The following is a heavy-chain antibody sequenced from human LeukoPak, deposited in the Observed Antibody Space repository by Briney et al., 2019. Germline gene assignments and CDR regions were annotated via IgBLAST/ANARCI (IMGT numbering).Heavy chain of an antibody. D-gene: IGHD3-10*01. CDR1: GFTFSSYA. V-gene: IGHV3-66*01. Sequence: GGSLRLSCAASGFTFSSYAMHWVRQAPGKGLEWVSVIYSGGTTSYADSVKGRFTISRDNSKNTLYLQMNSLRAEDTAVYYCARVGWTMVRGAPYYYYYMDVWGKGTTVTISS. CDR2: IYSGGTT. CDR3: ARVGWTMVRGAPYYYYYMDV. J-gene: IGHJ6*03.